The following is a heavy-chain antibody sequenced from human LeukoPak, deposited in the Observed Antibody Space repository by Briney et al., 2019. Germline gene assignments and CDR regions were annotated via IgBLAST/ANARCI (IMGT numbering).Heavy chain of an antibody. Sequence: PGGSLRLSCAASGFTFSSSGMHWVRQAPGKGLEWVATISYDGHNKYYADSVKGRFTISRDNSKNTLYLQMNSLRAEDTAVYYCARATDYYSNWFDPWGQGTLVTVSS. D-gene: IGHD3-22*01. V-gene: IGHV3-30*03. J-gene: IGHJ5*02. CDR1: GFTFSSSG. CDR2: ISYDGHNK. CDR3: ARATDYYSNWFDP.